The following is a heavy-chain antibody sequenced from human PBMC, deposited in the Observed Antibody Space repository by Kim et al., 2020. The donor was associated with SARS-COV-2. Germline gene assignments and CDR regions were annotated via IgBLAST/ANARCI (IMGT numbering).Heavy chain of an antibody. CDR2: IA. D-gene: IGHD3-16*01. J-gene: IGHJ3*02. Sequence: IANYAQKFQGRVTITADKSTSTAYMELSSLRSEDTAVYYCATKRGGAFDIWGQGTMVTVSS. CDR3: ATKRGGAFDI. V-gene: IGHV1-69*02.